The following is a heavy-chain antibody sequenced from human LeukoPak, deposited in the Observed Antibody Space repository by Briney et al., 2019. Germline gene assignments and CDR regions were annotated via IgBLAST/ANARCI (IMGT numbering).Heavy chain of an antibody. CDR3: ARHGSSSSWISLAFDI. CDR2: IYYTGST. J-gene: IGHJ3*02. CDR1: GASISSSSFY. D-gene: IGHD6-13*01. Sequence: PSETLSLTCTVSGASISSSSFYWGWIRQPPGKGLEWIANIYYTGSTYYNPSLRSRVTISVDTSKNQFSLKLSSVTAADTAVYYCARHGSSSSWISLAFDIWGQGTRVTVSS. V-gene: IGHV4-39*01.